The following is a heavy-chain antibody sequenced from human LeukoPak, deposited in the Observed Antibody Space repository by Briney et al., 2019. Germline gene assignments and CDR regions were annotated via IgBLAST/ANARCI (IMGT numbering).Heavy chain of an antibody. D-gene: IGHD3-10*01. Sequence: ASVKVSCKASGYTFTGYYMHWVRQAPGQGLEWMGWLNPNSGGTNYAQKFQGRVTMTRDTSISTAYMELSRLRSDDTAVYYCARVGARITMVRGGINKYYFDYWGQGTLVTVSS. J-gene: IGHJ4*02. CDR2: LNPNSGGT. CDR3: ARVGARITMVRGGINKYYFDY. CDR1: GYTFTGYY. V-gene: IGHV1-2*02.